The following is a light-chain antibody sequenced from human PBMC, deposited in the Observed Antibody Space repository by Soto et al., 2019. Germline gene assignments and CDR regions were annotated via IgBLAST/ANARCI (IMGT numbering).Light chain of an antibody. CDR1: DSNIGSNG. CDR2: SSN. J-gene: IGLJ3*02. V-gene: IGLV1-44*01. CDR3: AAWDDDLHVWL. Sequence: QSVLTQPPSASGTPGQRVTISCSGSDSNIGSNGVNWYQHLPGMAPKLLIYSSNQRPSGVPDRISGSKSGTSASLAISGLQSEDEADYYCAAWDDDLHVWLFGGGTKLTVL.